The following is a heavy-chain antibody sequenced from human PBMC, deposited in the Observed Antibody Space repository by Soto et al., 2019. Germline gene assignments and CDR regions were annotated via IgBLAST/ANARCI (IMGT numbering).Heavy chain of an antibody. CDR3: ARDPSRYSGSPPGGEFDY. V-gene: IGHV3-33*01. CDR1: GFTFSSYG. Sequence: GGSLRLSCAASGFTFSSYGIHWVRQAPGKGLEWVAVIWYDGSNKYYADSVKGRFTISRDNSKNTLYLQMNSLRAEDTAVYYCARDPSRYSGSPPGGEFDYWGQGTLVTVSS. D-gene: IGHD1-26*01. J-gene: IGHJ4*02. CDR2: IWYDGSNK.